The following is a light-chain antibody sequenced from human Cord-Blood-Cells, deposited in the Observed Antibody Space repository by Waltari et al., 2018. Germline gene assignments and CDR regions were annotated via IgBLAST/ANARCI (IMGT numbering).Light chain of an antibody. J-gene: IGKJ4*01. CDR3: QQRSNWPLT. CDR1: QSVSSY. CDR2: DAS. V-gene: IGKV3-11*01. Sequence: EIVLTQSPATLSLSPGEKATPSCRASQSVSSYFAWYQQKPGQAPSLLIYDASNRATGIPARFSGSGSGTDFTLTISSLEPEDFAVYYCQQRSNWPLTFGGGTKVEIK.